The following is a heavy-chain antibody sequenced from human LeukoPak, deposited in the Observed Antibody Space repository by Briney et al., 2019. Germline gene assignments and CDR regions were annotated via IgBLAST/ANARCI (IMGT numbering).Heavy chain of an antibody. D-gene: IGHD3-10*01. CDR2: ISDNGGGT. Sequence: GGSLRLSCTASGFTFSDYAMSWVRQAPGEGLEWVSSISDNGGGTYYADSVKGRFTISRDNSKNTLYLQMNSLRAEDTAVYYCAKPSLWFGELYTYFDYWGQGTLVTVSS. CDR1: GFTFSDYA. V-gene: IGHV3-23*01. CDR3: AKPSLWFGELYTYFDY. J-gene: IGHJ4*02.